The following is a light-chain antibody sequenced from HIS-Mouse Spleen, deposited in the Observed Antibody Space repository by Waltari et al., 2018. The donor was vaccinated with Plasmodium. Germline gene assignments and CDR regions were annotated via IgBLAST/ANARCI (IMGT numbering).Light chain of an antibody. CDR3: QQYNNWSFT. Sequence: EIVMTQSPATLSLSPGERATLSCRASQSVSSTLARYHQKPGQAPRLLIYGASTRATGIPARFSGSGSGTEFTLTISSLQSEDFAVYYCQQYNNWSFTFGPGTKVDIK. CDR1: QSVSST. V-gene: IGKV3-15*01. CDR2: GAS. J-gene: IGKJ3*01.